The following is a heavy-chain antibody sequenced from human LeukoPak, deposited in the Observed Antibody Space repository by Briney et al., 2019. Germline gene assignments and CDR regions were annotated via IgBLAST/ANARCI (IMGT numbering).Heavy chain of an antibody. CDR3: ARKACSGGSCYSFNWFDP. CDR1: GFTFSDYY. Sequence: GRSLRLSCAASGFTFSDYYMSWIRQAPGKGLEWVSYISSSGSTIYYADSVKGRFTISRDNAKNSLYLQMNSLRAEDTAVYYCARKACSGGSCYSFNWFDPWGQGTLVTVSS. CDR2: ISSSGSTI. V-gene: IGHV3-11*01. J-gene: IGHJ5*02. D-gene: IGHD2-15*01.